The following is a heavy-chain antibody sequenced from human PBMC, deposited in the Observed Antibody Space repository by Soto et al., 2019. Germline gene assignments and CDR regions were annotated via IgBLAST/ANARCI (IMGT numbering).Heavy chain of an antibody. V-gene: IGHV1-69*13. CDR3: ARAVRYYDFWSGYLYYYYYYMDV. D-gene: IGHD3-3*01. Sequence: SVKVSCKASGGTFSSYAISWVRQAPGQGLEWMGGINPIFGTANYAQKFQGRVTMTANESTSTAYMELSSLRSEDTAVYYCARAVRYYDFWSGYLYYYYYYMDVWGKGTTVTVSS. CDR2: INPIFGTA. J-gene: IGHJ6*03. CDR1: GGTFSSYA.